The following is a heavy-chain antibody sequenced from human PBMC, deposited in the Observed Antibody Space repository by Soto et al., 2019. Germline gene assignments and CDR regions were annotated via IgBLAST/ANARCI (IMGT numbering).Heavy chain of an antibody. V-gene: IGHV4-30-4*01. CDR1: GDSLSSGDYY. Sequence: QVQLQESGPGLVKPSQTLSLTCAVSGDSLSSGDYYWNWIRQSPGKDLEWIGKIYHTGSTYYNPSHQSRTAILVDTSENQFSLQLNSVTAADTAVYYCARQRGSNYNCFFGLDVWGQGTTVIVSS. CDR3: ARQRGSNYNCFFGLDV. D-gene: IGHD6-25*01. J-gene: IGHJ6*02. CDR2: IYHTGST.